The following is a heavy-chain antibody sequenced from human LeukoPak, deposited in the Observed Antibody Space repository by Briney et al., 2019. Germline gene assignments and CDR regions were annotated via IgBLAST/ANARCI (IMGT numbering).Heavy chain of an antibody. V-gene: IGHV3-30-3*01. Sequence: PGGSLRLSCAASGFTFSSYAMHWVRQAPGKGLEWVAVISYDGSNKYYADPVKGRFTISRDNSKNTLYLQMNSLRAEDTAVYYCARGYSSSWYGGLVYWGQGTLVTVSS. CDR1: GFTFSSYA. D-gene: IGHD6-13*01. CDR2: ISYDGSNK. J-gene: IGHJ4*02. CDR3: ARGYSSSWYGGLVY.